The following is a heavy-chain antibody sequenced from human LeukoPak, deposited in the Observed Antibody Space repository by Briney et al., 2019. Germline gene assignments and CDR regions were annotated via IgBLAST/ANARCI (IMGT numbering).Heavy chain of an antibody. CDR3: ARDRGLAPEGWFDP. Sequence: SETLSLTCTVSGGSIGSHYWSWIRQPPGKGLEWIGYIYYSGSTNYNPSLKSRVTISVDTSKNQFSLKLSSVTAADTAVYYCARDRGLAPEGWFDPWGQGTLVTVSS. CDR1: GGSIGSHY. V-gene: IGHV4-59*11. J-gene: IGHJ5*02. D-gene: IGHD3-3*02. CDR2: IYYSGST.